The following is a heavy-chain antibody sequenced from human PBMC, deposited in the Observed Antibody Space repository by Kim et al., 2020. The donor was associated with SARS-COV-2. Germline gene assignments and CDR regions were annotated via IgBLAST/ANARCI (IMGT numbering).Heavy chain of an antibody. CDR1: GGTFSSYA. D-gene: IGHD2-8*01. CDR3: ARVASMVYYFDY. CDR2: IIPIFGTA. V-gene: IGHV1-69*13. Sequence: SVKVSCKASGGTFSSYAISWVRQAPGQGLEWMGGIIPIFGTANYAQKFQGRVTITADESTSTAYMELSSLRSEDTAVYYCARVASMVYYFDYWGQGTLVTVSS. J-gene: IGHJ4*02.